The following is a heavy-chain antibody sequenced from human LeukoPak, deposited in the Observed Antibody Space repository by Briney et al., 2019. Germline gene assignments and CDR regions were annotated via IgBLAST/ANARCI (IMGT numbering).Heavy chain of an antibody. D-gene: IGHD2-15*01. CDR1: GFTFDDYA. CDR2: ISGDGGTT. CDR3: ARDRSVRYFDY. V-gene: IGHV3-43*02. J-gene: IGHJ4*02. Sequence: GGSLRLSCAASGFTFDDYAMHWVRQAPGKGLEWVSLISGDGGTTYYADSVKGRFTISRDTPKNTLYLQMNSLRAEDTAVYYCARDRSVRYFDYWGQGTLVTVSS.